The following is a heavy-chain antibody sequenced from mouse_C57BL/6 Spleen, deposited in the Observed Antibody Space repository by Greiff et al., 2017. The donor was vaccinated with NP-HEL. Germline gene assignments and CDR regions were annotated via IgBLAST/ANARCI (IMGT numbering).Heavy chain of an antibody. CDR2: IDPNSGGT. J-gene: IGHJ4*01. V-gene: IGHV1-72*01. D-gene: IGHD1-1*01. CDR1: GYTFTSYW. CDR3: ARWDSITTVVANAMDY. Sequence: QVQLQQSGAELVKPGASVKLSCKASGYTFTSYWMHWVKQRPGRGLEWIGRIDPNSGGTKYNEKFKSKATLTVDKPSSTAYMQLSSLTSEDSAVYYCARWDSITTVVANAMDYWGQGTSVTVSS.